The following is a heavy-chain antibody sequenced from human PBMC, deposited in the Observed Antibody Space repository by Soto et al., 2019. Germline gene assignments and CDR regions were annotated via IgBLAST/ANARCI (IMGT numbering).Heavy chain of an antibody. CDR1: GGSLSGYY. CDR3: ARGQEGVVATH. Sequence: QVQLQQWGAGLLKPSETLSLTCAVNGGSLSGYYWSWIRQPPGKGLEWIGEIKDGGSTNYSPSLKSRAIISSDTSNNQFSLRLNSVTAADTAVYYCARGQEGVVATHWDQGTLVTVSS. D-gene: IGHD5-12*01. CDR2: IKDGGST. V-gene: IGHV4-34*01. J-gene: IGHJ4*02.